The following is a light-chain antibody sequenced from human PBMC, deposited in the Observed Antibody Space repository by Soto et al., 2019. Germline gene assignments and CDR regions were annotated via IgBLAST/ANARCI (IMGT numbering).Light chain of an antibody. CDR1: SSDVGTYYF. V-gene: IGLV2-23*01. CDR3: CSYAGNNIFV. J-gene: IGLJ1*01. CDR2: EGT. Sequence: QSVLTQPASVSGSLGQSITISCTGSSSDVGTYYFVSWYQQHPGKVPKLMIYEGTKRPSGVSDRFSGSKSGNTASMTISGLQAEDEANYYRCSYAGNNIFVFGTGTKVTVL.